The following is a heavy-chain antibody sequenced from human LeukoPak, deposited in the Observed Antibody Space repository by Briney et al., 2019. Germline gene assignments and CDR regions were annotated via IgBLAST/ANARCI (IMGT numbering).Heavy chain of an antibody. V-gene: IGHV3-15*01. J-gene: IGHJ6*03. CDR3: TTVRWLDDYYYYYYMDV. D-gene: IGHD4-23*01. CDR2: IKSKTDGGTT. Sequence: GGSLRLSCEASGFTFSNAWMSWVRQAPGKGLEWVGRIKSKTDGGTTDYAAPVKGRFTISRDDSKNTLYLQMNSLKTEDTAVYYCTTVRWLDDYYYYYYMDVWGKGTTVTVSS. CDR1: GFTFSNAW.